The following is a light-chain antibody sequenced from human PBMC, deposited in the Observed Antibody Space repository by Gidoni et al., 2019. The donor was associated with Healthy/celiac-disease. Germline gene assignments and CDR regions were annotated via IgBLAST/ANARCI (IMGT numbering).Light chain of an antibody. Sequence: SSELTQAPAVSVALGQTVRITCQGDSLRSYYASWYQQKPGQDPVLVIYGKNNRPSGIPDRFSGSSSGNTASLTITGAQAEDEADYYCNSRDSSGNHVVFGGGTKLTVL. V-gene: IGLV3-19*01. J-gene: IGLJ2*01. CDR3: NSRDSSGNHVV. CDR1: SLRSYY. CDR2: GKN.